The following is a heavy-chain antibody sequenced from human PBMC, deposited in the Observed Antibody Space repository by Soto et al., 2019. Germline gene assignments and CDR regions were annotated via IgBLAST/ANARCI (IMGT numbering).Heavy chain of an antibody. Sequence: SGESLKISCKGSGYSFTSYWISWVRQMPGKGLEWMGRIDPSDSYTNYSPSFQGHVTISADKSISTAYLQWSSLKASDTAMYYCARHEGYDFWSGYLAYYYYGMDVWGQGTTVTVSS. CDR3: ARHEGYDFWSGYLAYYYYGMDV. D-gene: IGHD3-3*01. J-gene: IGHJ6*02. CDR2: IDPSDSYT. V-gene: IGHV5-10-1*01. CDR1: GYSFTSYW.